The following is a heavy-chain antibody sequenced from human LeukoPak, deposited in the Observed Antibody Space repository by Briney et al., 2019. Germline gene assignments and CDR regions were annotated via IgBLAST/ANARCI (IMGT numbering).Heavy chain of an antibody. V-gene: IGHV4-59*01. Sequence: SSETLSLTCTVSGGSISSYYWSWIRQPPGKGLEWVGYIYYSGSTNYNPSLKSRVTISVDTSKNQFSLKLSSVTAADTAVYYCARDLYFDPLWGQGTLVTVSS. CDR2: IYYSGST. D-gene: IGHD3-9*01. CDR1: GGSISSYY. CDR3: ARDLYFDPL. J-gene: IGHJ4*02.